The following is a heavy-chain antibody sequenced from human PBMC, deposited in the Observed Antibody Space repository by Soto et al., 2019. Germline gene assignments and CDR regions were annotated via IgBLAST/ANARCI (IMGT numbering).Heavy chain of an antibody. CDR1: GFTFSSYG. D-gene: IGHD6-19*01. Sequence: QVQLVESGGGVVQPGRSLRLSCAASGFTFSSYGMHWVRQAPGKGLEWVAVISYDGSNKYYADSVKGRFTISRDNSKNTLYLQMNSLRAEDTAVYYCAKESGRRAVAGALGYWGQGTLVTVSS. J-gene: IGHJ4*02. V-gene: IGHV3-30*18. CDR2: ISYDGSNK. CDR3: AKESGRRAVAGALGY.